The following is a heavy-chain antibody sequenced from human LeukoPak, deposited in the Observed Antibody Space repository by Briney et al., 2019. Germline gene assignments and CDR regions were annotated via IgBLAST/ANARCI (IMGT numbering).Heavy chain of an antibody. D-gene: IGHD2-8*01. CDR3: GGVFDF. J-gene: IGHJ4*02. CDR2: IKDDGTTT. CDR1: GFTFSNSW. V-gene: IGHV3-74*01. Sequence: PGGPLRLSCAASGFTFSNSWTHWVRQAPGKGLMWVSGIKDDGTTTFYADSVKGRFSISTDSAKNTLYLQMNSLTVDDSGVYYCGGVFDFWGQGALVTVSS.